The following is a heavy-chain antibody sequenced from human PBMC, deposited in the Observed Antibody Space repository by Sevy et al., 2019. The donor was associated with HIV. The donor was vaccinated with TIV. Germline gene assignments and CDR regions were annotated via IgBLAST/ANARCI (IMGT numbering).Heavy chain of an antibody. V-gene: IGHV3-30*02. CDR2: IRYDGSTR. CDR1: GFTFRSYG. Sequence: GGSLRLSCTASGFTFRSYGMHWVRQAPGKGLEWVTFIRYDGSTRYYADSVKGRFTVSGDNFKNTLYLQMISLRVEDTAVYYCVKGLGMVQGALLSDDVWGQGTMVTVSS. J-gene: IGHJ3*01. D-gene: IGHD3-10*01. CDR3: VKGLGMVQGALLSDDV.